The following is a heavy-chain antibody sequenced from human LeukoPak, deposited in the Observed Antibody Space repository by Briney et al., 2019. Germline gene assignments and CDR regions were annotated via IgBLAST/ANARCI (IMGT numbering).Heavy chain of an antibody. CDR2: IYYSGST. V-gene: IGHV4-59*01. CDR3: ALGGSYAPHFDY. D-gene: IGHD1-26*01. CDR1: GGSFSSYY. Sequence: PSETLSLTCAVHGGSFSSYYWSWIRQPPGKGLEWVGYIYYSGSTNYNPSLKSRVTISVDTSKNQFSLKLSSVTAADTAVYYCALGGSYAPHFDYWGQGTLVTVSS. J-gene: IGHJ4*02.